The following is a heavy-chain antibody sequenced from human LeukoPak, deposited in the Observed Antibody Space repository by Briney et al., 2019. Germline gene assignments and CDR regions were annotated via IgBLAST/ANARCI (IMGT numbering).Heavy chain of an antibody. Sequence: GEAPKISCKGSGYSFTSYWIGWVRQMPGEGVEWMVIIYPGDSDTRYSLSFQGKITISADKSIRTAYLQWSSLKASDAAMYDCARHPGYSSGWSFDYWGQGTLVTVSS. V-gene: IGHV5-51*01. J-gene: IGHJ4*02. CDR1: GYSFTSYW. CDR2: IYPGDSDT. CDR3: ARHPGYSSGWSFDY. D-gene: IGHD6-19*01.